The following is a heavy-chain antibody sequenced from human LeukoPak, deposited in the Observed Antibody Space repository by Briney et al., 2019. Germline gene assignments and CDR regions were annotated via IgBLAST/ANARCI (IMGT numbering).Heavy chain of an antibody. CDR1: GGTFSSYT. CDR2: IIPILGIA. CDR3: ATGSAARPFLL. V-gene: IGHV1-69*02. D-gene: IGHD6-6*01. J-gene: IGHJ4*02. Sequence: SVKVSCKASGGTFSSYTMSWVRQAPGKGLVFIVSIIPILGIANYAQKFQGRLTIPAHNSTSTAYMDLSSLRSEDTPVYYCATGSAARPFLLWGQGTLVPVSS.